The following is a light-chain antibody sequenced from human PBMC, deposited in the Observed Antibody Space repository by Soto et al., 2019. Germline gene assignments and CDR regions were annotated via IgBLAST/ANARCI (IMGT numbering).Light chain of an antibody. V-gene: IGLV2-11*01. CDR1: SSDVGGYDY. J-gene: IGLJ1*01. CDR2: GVT. CDR3: CSHGGRQSYV. Sequence: QSVLTQPRSVSGSPGQSVTISCTGTSSDVGGYDYVSWYQQHPGKAPKLMIYGVTKRPSGVPDRFSGSKSGNTASLAISGLQAEDESDYYCCSHGGRQSYVFGTGTKVTVL.